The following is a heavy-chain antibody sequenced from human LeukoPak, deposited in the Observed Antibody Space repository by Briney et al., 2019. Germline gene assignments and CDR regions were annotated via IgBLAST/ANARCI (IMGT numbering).Heavy chain of an antibody. J-gene: IGHJ3*02. V-gene: IGHV3-7*03. CDR1: GFTFSSYW. CDR2: IKQDGSEK. CDR3: AKDGSSGYYYSAFDI. D-gene: IGHD3-22*01. Sequence: GGSLRLSCAASGFTFSSYWMSWVRQAPGKGLEWVANIKQDGSEKYYVDSVKGRFTISRDNAKNSLYLQMNSLRAEDTAVYYCAKDGSSGYYYSAFDIWGQGTMVTVSS.